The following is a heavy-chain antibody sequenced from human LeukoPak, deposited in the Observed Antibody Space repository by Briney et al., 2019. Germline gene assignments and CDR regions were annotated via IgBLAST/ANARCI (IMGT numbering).Heavy chain of an antibody. CDR3: AKDALHPGYSSSWTGYFDY. Sequence: GGSLRLSCAAPGFTFDDYAMHWVRQAPGKGLEWVSLISGDGGSTYYADSVKGRFTISRDNSKNSLYLQMNSLRTEDTALYYCAKDALHPGYSSSWTGYFDYWGQGTLVTVSS. D-gene: IGHD6-13*01. CDR2: ISGDGGST. V-gene: IGHV3-43*02. J-gene: IGHJ4*02. CDR1: GFTFDDYA.